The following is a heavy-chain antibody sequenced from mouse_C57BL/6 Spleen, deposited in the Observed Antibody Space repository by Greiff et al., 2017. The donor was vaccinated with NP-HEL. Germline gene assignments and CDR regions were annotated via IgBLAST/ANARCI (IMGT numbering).Heavy chain of an antibody. CDR3: ARYDYDRFAY. Sequence: EVQLQQSGPELVKPGASVKISCKASGYSFTGYYMNWVKQSPEKSLEWIGEINPSTGGTTYNQKFKAKATLTVDKSSSTAYMQLKSLTSEDSAVYYCARYDYDRFAYWGQGTLVTVSA. V-gene: IGHV1-42*01. J-gene: IGHJ3*01. CDR1: GYSFTGYY. CDR2: INPSTGGT. D-gene: IGHD2-4*01.